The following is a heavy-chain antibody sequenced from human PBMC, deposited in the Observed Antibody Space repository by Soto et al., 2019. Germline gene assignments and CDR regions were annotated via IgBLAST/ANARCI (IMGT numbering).Heavy chain of an antibody. CDR1: GFTFSSYW. Sequence: GGSLRLSCAASGFTFSSYWMHWVRQAPGKGXXWVSRINSDGSSTSYADSVKGRFTISRDNAKNTLYLQMNSLRTEDTAVYYCARDRFGTIRDYYYYYYMDVWGKGTTVTVSS. V-gene: IGHV3-74*01. D-gene: IGHD3-10*01. CDR2: INSDGSST. J-gene: IGHJ6*03. CDR3: ARDRFGTIRDYYYYYYMDV.